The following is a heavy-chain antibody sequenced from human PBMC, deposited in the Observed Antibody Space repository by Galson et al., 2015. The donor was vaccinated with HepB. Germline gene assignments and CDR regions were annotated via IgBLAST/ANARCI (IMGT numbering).Heavy chain of an antibody. CDR2: ISAYNGNT. Sequence: SVKVSCKASGYTFTSYGISWVRQAPGQGLEWMGWISAYNGNTNYAQKLQGRVTMTTDTSTSTAYMELRSLRSDDTAVYYCARWGVYYDFWSGYSMPGGSYGMDVWGQGTTVTVSS. CDR1: GYTFTSYG. J-gene: IGHJ6*02. CDR3: ARWGVYYDFWSGYSMPGGSYGMDV. D-gene: IGHD3-3*01. V-gene: IGHV1-18*04.